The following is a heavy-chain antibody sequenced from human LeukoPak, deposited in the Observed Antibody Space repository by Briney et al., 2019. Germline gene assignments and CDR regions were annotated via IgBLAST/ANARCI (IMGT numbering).Heavy chain of an antibody. CDR1: GYSFNNYW. CDR3: ARVGVRGVNGRAYFDY. D-gene: IGHD3-10*01. J-gene: IGHJ4*02. Sequence: GESLKISCQGSGYSFNNYWIGWVRQMPGKGLDWIGIIYPGDSDTTYNPSFQGQVTFSADKSISTAYLQWSSLKASDTAIYYCARVGVRGVNGRAYFDYWGQGTLVTVSS. CDR2: IYPGDSDT. V-gene: IGHV5-51*01.